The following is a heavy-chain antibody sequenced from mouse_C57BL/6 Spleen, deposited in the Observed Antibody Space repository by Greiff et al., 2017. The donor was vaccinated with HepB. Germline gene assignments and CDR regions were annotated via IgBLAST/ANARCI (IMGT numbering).Heavy chain of an antibody. CDR2: IYPSDSET. D-gene: IGHD1-1*01. Sequence: QVQLQQSGAELVRPGSSVKLSCKASGYTFTSYWMDWVKQRPGQGLEWIGNIYPSDSETHYNQKFKDKATLTVDKSSSTAYMQLSSLTSEDSAVYYSARLYYGSSPYAMDYWGQGTSVTVSS. V-gene: IGHV1-61*01. CDR1: GYTFTSYW. J-gene: IGHJ4*01. CDR3: ARLYYGSSPYAMDY.